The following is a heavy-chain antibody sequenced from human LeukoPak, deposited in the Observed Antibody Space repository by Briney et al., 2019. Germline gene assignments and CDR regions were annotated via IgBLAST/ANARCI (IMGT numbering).Heavy chain of an antibody. V-gene: IGHV3-74*01. CDR2: INSVGSST. D-gene: IGHD3-9*01. J-gene: IGHJ4*02. CDR3: ARDFDRYYFDY. Sequence: PGGSLRLSCAASGLTFSSYWMHWVRQAPGKGLVWVSRINSVGSSTSYADSVKGRFTISRDNAKNTLYPQMNSLRAEDTAVYYCARDFDRYYFDYWGQGTLVTVSS. CDR1: GLTFSSYW.